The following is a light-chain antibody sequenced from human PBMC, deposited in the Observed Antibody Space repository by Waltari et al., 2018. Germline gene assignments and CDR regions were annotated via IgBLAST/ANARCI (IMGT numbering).Light chain of an antibody. CDR2: DVT. Sequence: QSALTQPRSVSGSPGQSVTISCSGTSNDVGGYYYVSWFQQFPGKAPKLLIYDVTQRPSGVPDRFSASKSGNTASLTISGLQPEDEATYYCCSRAGDYTWLFGGGTKVTVL. CDR3: CSRAGDYTWL. V-gene: IGLV2-11*01. CDR1: SNDVGGYYY. J-gene: IGLJ2*01.